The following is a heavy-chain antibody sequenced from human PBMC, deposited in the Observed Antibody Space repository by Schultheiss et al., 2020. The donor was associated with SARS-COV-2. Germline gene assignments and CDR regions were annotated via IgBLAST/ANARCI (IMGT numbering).Heavy chain of an antibody. CDR2: MNPNSGNT. V-gene: IGHV1-8*02. J-gene: IGHJ4*02. CDR3: ARVGHVTSPPHSRNPQYY. CDR1: GYTFTSYG. D-gene: IGHD3-16*01. Sequence: ASVKVSCKASGYTFTSYGISWVRQAPGQGLEWMGWMNPNSGNTGYAQKFQDRVTMTRDTSTNTAYMQLTSLRSDDTAVYYCARVGHVTSPPHSRNPQYYWGQGTQVTVSS.